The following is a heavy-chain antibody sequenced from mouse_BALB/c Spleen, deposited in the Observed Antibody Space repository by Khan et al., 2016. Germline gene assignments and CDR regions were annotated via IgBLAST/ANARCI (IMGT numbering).Heavy chain of an antibody. Sequence: EVELVESGGGLVKPGGSLKLSCAASGFTFSDYYMYWVRQTPEKRLEWVATISDGGSYTYYPDSVKGRFTISRDNAKNNLYLQMSSLKSEDTAMYYGAREGVRRGFVNWGQGTLVTFSA. CDR2: ISDGGSYT. V-gene: IGHV5-4*02. D-gene: IGHD2-14*01. CDR1: GFTFSDYY. J-gene: IGHJ3*01. CDR3: AREGVRRGFVN.